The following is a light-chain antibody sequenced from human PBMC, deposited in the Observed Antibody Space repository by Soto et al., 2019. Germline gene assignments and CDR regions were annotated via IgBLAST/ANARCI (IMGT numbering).Light chain of an antibody. J-gene: IGLJ1*01. V-gene: IGLV2-14*01. Sequence: QSALTQPASVSGSPGQSITISCTGTSSDIGGYNSVSWYQQYPGKAPKFIIYDVSNRPSGVSNRYSGSKSGNTASLTISGLQAEDEADSYCSSYTSSSTRVFGTGTKLTVL. CDR1: SSDIGGYNS. CDR2: DVS. CDR3: SSYTSSSTRV.